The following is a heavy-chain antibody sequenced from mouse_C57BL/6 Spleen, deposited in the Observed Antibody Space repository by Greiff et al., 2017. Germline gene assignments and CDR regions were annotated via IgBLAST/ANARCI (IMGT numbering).Heavy chain of an antibody. D-gene: IGHD2-3*01. J-gene: IGHJ2*01. V-gene: IGHV14-3*01. CDR3: PYDTFAY. Sequence: EVQLQQSMAELVRPGASVKLSSTASCFNIKNTYMHWVQQRPEQRLEWIGRIDPANGNTKYAPQFPGKATITADTSSNTAYLQLRSLTSEDTSIYYCPYDTFAYRGHCTTLPASS. CDR1: CFNIKNTY. CDR2: IDPANGNT.